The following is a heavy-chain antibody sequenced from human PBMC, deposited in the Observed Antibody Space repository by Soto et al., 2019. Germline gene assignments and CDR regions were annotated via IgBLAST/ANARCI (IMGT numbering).Heavy chain of an antibody. CDR1: GFTFSSYW. CDR2: IKQDGSEN. D-gene: IGHD6-25*01. V-gene: IGHV3-7*01. J-gene: IGHJ4*02. Sequence: EVQLVESGGGLVQTGGSLRLSCAASGFTFSSYWMSWVRQAPGKGLEWVANIKQDGSENYYVDSVNGRFTISRDNAKNSLYLQVNSLRVEDTAVYYCAREKRANGYFDYWGQGTLVTVSS. CDR3: AREKRANGYFDY.